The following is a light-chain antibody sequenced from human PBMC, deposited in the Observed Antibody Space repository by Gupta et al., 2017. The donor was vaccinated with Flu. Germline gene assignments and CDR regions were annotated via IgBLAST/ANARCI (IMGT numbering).Light chain of an antibody. V-gene: IGKV3-15*01. CDR2: AAS. J-gene: IGKJ2*01. Sequence: EIVMTQSPATLSVSPGERATLSCRASQSVSSNLAWYQQKPGQAPRLLIYAASTRATGIPARFSGSGSETEFTLTISSLQSEDFAVYYCQQYNNWFMYTFGQGTKLEIK. CDR1: QSVSSN. CDR3: QQYNNWFMYT.